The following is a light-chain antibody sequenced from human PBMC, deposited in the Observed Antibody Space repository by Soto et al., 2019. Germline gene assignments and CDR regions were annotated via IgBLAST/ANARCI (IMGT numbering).Light chain of an antibody. CDR2: EVT. J-gene: IGLJ3*02. CDR3: SSFASSNTWV. CDR1: SSDVGAYNY. Sequence: QSVLTQPPSASGSPGQSVTISCTGTSSDVGAYNYVSWYQQHAGKAPKLVFYEVTKRPSGVPDRFSGSKSANTASLTVSGLQAEDEADYYCSSFASSNTWVFGGGTQLTVL. V-gene: IGLV2-8*01.